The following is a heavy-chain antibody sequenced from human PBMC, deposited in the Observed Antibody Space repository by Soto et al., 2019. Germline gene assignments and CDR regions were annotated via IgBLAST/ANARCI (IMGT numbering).Heavy chain of an antibody. Sequence: QVQLVQSGAEVKKPGSSVKVSCKASGGTFSSYAISWVRQAPGQGLEWMGGIIPIFGTANDAQKFQGRVTITADKSTSTAYMELSSLRSEDTAVYYCASEGQGIAVAGNFDYWGQGTLVTVSS. V-gene: IGHV1-69*06. CDR3: ASEGQGIAVAGNFDY. D-gene: IGHD6-19*01. CDR2: IIPIFGTA. CDR1: GGTFSSYA. J-gene: IGHJ4*02.